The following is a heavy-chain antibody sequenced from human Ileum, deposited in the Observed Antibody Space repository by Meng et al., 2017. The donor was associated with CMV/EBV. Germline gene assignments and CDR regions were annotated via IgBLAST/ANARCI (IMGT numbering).Heavy chain of an antibody. CDR1: GDSIKNYY. CDR3: ARAGARGVPVDL. Sequence: QVPLQESGPRLVKPSEPRSLTCTVSGDSIKNYYWTWLRQPAGKGLEWLGRIHYSGGTDDNPSLKSRVTLSIDTSKNQLSLKIYSVTAADTAVYYCARAGARGVPVDLWGQGTLVTVSS. V-gene: IGHV4-4*07. J-gene: IGHJ4*02. CDR2: IHYSGGT. D-gene: IGHD3-10*01.